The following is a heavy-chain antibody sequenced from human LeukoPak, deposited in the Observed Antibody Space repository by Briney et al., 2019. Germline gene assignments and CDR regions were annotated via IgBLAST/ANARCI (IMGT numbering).Heavy chain of an antibody. V-gene: IGHV3-15*07. D-gene: IGHD6-19*01. CDR2: IRSKADGGTT. CDR3: ARDLYSSGWYSFDY. J-gene: IGHJ4*02. Sequence: GESLRLSCKVSGFTVTNAWMNWVRQAPGKGLEWVGRIRSKADGGTTDYAAPVTGRFTISRDNAKNSLYLQMNSLRAEDTAVYYCARDLYSSGWYSFDYWGQGTLVTVSS. CDR1: GFTVTNAW.